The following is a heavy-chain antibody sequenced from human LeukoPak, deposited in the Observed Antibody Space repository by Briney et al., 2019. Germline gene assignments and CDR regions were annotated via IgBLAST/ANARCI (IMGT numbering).Heavy chain of an antibody. CDR2: INHSGST. Sequence: SETLSLTCAVYGGSFSGYYWSWIRQPPGKGLEWIGEINHSGSTNYNPSLKGRVTISVDTSKNQFSLKLSSVTAADTAVYYCAATSGWYPKVFYYYMDVWGKGTTVTVSS. J-gene: IGHJ6*03. CDR1: GGSFSGYY. D-gene: IGHD6-19*01. CDR3: AATSGWYPKVFYYYMDV. V-gene: IGHV4-34*01.